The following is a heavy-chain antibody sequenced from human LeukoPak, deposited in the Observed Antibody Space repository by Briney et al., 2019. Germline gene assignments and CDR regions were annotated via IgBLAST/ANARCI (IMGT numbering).Heavy chain of an antibody. V-gene: IGHV3-74*01. D-gene: IGHD3-10*01. Sequence: GGSLRLSCAASGFTFSSYSMNWVRQAPGKGLVWVSRINSDGSSTSYADSVKGRFTISRDNAKNTLYLQMNSLRAEGTAVYYCARDLNAWYYGSGSYYFGYWGQGTLVTVSS. CDR3: ARDLNAWYYGSGSYYFGY. J-gene: IGHJ4*02. CDR1: GFTFSSYS. CDR2: INSDGSST.